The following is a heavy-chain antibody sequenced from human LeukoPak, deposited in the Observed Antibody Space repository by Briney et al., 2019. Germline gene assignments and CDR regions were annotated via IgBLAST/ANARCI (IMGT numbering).Heavy chain of an antibody. Sequence: GGSLRLSCAASGFTFSSYSMNWVRQAPGKGLVWVSRIHTDGSATNYADSVKGRFTISRDNAKNTLYLQMNSLRAEDTAVYYCARVYCSSPRCEAHFDYWSQGTLVTVSS. J-gene: IGHJ4*02. CDR1: GFTFSSYS. CDR3: ARVYCSSPRCEAHFDY. V-gene: IGHV3-74*01. D-gene: IGHD2-2*01. CDR2: IHTDGSAT.